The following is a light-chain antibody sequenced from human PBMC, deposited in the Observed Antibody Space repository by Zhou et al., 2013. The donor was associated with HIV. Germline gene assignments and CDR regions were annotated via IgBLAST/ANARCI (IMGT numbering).Light chain of an antibody. CDR3: QQSYSTQFT. V-gene: IGKV1-39*01. CDR2: AAS. CDR1: ESIGTY. J-gene: IGKJ3*01. Sequence: GDRVTITCRASESIGTYVAWYQQKPGKAPELLIYAASSLQSGVPSRFSGSGSGTDFTLTISSLQPEDFATYYCQQSYSTQFTFGPGTKVDIK.